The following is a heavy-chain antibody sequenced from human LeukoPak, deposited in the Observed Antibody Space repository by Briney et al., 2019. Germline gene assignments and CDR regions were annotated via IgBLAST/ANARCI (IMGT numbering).Heavy chain of an antibody. D-gene: IGHD3-10*01. J-gene: IGHJ6*03. CDR3: ASHGYYYGSGNYYMDV. CDR2: INPNSGGT. CDR1: GYTFTGYY. V-gene: IGHV1-2*02. Sequence: ASVKLSCKASGYTFTGYYMHWVRQAPGQGLEWMGWINPNSGGTNYAQKFQGRVTMTRDTSISTAYMELSRLRSDDTAVYYCASHGYYYGSGNYYMDVWGKGTTVTVSS.